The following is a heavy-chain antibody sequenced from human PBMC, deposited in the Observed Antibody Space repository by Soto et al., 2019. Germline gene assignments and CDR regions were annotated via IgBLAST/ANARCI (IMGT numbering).Heavy chain of an antibody. J-gene: IGHJ4*02. CDR2: IYYSGST. CDR1: GCSVSSGSYY. V-gene: IGHV4-61*01. CDR3: ARAREWEPIDY. Sequence: SETLSLTCTVSGCSVSSGSYYWSWIRQPPGKGLEWIGYIYYSGSTNYNPSLKSRVTISVDTSKNQFSLKLSSVTAADTAVYYCARAREWEPIDYWGQGTLVTVSS. D-gene: IGHD1-26*01.